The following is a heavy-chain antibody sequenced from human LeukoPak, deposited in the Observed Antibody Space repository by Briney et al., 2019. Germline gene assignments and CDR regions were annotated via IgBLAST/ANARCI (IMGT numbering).Heavy chain of an antibody. CDR1: GFTFSSYG. CDR2: IRNDGSNK. Sequence: PGGSLRLSCAASGFTFSSYGMHWVRQAPGKGVEWVAYIRNDGSNKNYADSVKGRFTISRDNSQNTLYLQMNSLRADDTAMYYCASRVTTSFDYWGQGTLVTVSS. CDR3: ASRVTTSFDY. J-gene: IGHJ4*02. D-gene: IGHD4-11*01. V-gene: IGHV3-30*02.